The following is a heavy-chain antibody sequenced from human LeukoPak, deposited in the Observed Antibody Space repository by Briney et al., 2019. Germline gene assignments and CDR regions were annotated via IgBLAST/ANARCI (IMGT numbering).Heavy chain of an antibody. D-gene: IGHD4-23*01. V-gene: IGHV3-30-3*01. Sequence: PGGSLRLSCAASGFTFSSYAMHWVRQAPGKGLEWVAVISYDGSNKYYADSVKGRFTISRDNSKNTLYLQMNSLRAEDTAVYYCARAIEMKLQHPPGGHEDYWGQGTLVTVSS. J-gene: IGHJ4*02. CDR1: GFTFSSYA. CDR3: ARAIEMKLQHPPGGHEDY. CDR2: ISYDGSNK.